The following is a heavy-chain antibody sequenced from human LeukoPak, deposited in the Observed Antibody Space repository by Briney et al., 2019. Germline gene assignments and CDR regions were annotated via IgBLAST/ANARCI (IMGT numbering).Heavy chain of an antibody. CDR2: INPNSGGT. V-gene: IGHV1-2*02. CDR3: ARSVVVVPAAMGRVWFDP. Sequence: ASVKVSCKASGYTFTGYYMHWVRQAPGQGLEWMGWINPNSGGTNYAQKFQGRVTMTRDTSIGTAYMELSRLRSDDTAVYYCARSVVVVPAAMGRVWFDPWGQGTLVTVSS. CDR1: GYTFTGYY. J-gene: IGHJ5*02. D-gene: IGHD2-2*01.